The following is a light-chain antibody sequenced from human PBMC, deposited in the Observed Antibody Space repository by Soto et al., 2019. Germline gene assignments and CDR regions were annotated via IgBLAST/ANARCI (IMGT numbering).Light chain of an antibody. J-gene: IGKJ1*01. Sequence: DIQMTQSPSSLSASVGDRVTITCRASQSISSYLNWYQQKPGKAPKLLIYAASSLQSGVPSRFSGSGSGTDFTLTISRLEPEDFAVYYCHQYGSSPRTFGQGTTVEIK. CDR3: HQYGSSPRT. CDR1: QSISSY. V-gene: IGKV1-39*01. CDR2: AAS.